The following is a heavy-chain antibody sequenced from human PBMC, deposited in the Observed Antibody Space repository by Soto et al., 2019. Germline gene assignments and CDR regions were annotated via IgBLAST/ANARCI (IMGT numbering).Heavy chain of an antibody. D-gene: IGHD3-3*01. V-gene: IGHV3-23*01. J-gene: IGHJ4*02. Sequence: GGSLRLSCAASGFTFSSYAMSWVRQAPGKGLEWVSAISGSGGSTYYADSVKGRFTISRDNSKNTLYLQMNSLRAEDTAVYYCAKVQACDLAWLFQNYIDYWGQGTLVTV. CDR1: GFTFSSYA. CDR3: AKVQACDLAWLFQNYIDY. CDR2: ISGSGGST.